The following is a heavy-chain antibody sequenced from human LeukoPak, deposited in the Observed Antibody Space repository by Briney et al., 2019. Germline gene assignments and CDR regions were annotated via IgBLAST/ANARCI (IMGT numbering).Heavy chain of an antibody. CDR2: INPSSGGA. CDR3: AMSSPPTYYHFYYYMDV. Sequence: ASVKVSCKASGYTFTGYYMHWVRQAPGQGLEWMGWINPSSGGAKYAQNFQGRVIMTTDTSISTAYMELSSLRSDDTAVYYCAMSSPPTYYHFYYYMDVWGKGSTVTVSS. J-gene: IGHJ6*03. V-gene: IGHV1-2*02. CDR1: GYTFTGYY. D-gene: IGHD6-13*01.